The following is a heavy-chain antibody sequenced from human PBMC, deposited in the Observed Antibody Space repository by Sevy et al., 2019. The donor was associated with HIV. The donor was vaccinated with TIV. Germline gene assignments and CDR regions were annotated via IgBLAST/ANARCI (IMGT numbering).Heavy chain of an antibody. CDR3: AGEGCTKPHDY. CDR2: LSFGCGEI. CDR1: GFTFSKYS. J-gene: IGHJ4*02. Sequence: QLGGSLRLSCAASGFTFSKYSMSWVRQPPGKGLEWVSTLSFGCGEINYADSVKGRFTISRDNSKSSVYLQMNNLRPEETAGYYCAGEGCTKPHDYWGQGTLVTVSS. V-gene: IGHV3-23*01. D-gene: IGHD2-8*01.